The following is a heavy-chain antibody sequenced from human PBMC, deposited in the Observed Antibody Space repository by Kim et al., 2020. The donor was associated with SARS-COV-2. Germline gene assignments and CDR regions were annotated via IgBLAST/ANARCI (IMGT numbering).Heavy chain of an antibody. CDR1: GFSLSDEY. CDR3: TRNVYRDV. V-gene: IGHV3-72*01. Sequence: GGSLRLSCVASGFSLSDEYMQWVRQAPGKGLEWVGHTRKKGFTYTTEYAASVKGRFTISRDDSDNSLFLQMTSLKSEDTAVYYCTRNVYRDVWGQGTTVTVSS. D-gene: IGHD5-12*01. J-gene: IGHJ6*02. CDR2: TRKKGFTYTT.